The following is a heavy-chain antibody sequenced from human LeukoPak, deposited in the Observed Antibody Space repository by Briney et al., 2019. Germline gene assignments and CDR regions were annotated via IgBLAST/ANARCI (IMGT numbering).Heavy chain of an antibody. V-gene: IGHV3-74*01. D-gene: IGHD5-24*01. J-gene: IGHJ3*02. Sequence: PGGSLRLSCAASGFTFSSYWMHWVRQALGMGLVWVSHIYRDVSNTNYADSVKGRFTISRDNAKNTLYLQMNSLRAEDTAVYYCARGEMTYAFDIWGQGTMVTVSS. CDR1: GFTFSSYW. CDR3: ARGEMTYAFDI. CDR2: IYRDVSNT.